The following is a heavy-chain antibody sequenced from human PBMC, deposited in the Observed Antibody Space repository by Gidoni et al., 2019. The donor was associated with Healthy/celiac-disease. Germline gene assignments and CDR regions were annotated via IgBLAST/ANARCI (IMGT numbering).Heavy chain of an antibody. CDR2: IYYSGST. V-gene: IGHV4-59*01. CDR3: ARDPRRGAFDI. Sequence: QVQLQESGPGLVKPSETLSLTCTVSGGSISSYYWSWIRQPPGKGLEWIGYIYYSGSTNYNPSLKSRVTISVDTSKNQFSLKLSFVTAADTAVYYCARDPRRGAFDIWGQGTMVTVSS. J-gene: IGHJ3*02. CDR1: GGSISSYY.